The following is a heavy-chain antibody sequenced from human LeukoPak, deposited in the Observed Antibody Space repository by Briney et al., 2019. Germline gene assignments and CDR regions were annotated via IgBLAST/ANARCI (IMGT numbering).Heavy chain of an antibody. Sequence: ASVKVSCKASGYTFTSYGISWVRQAPGQGLEWMGWISAYNGNTNYAQKLQGRVTMTTDTSTSTAYMELSSLRSEDTAVYYCARGNGWLRYPKSWFDPWGQGTLVTVSS. CDR1: GYTFTSYG. V-gene: IGHV1-18*01. D-gene: IGHD5-12*01. J-gene: IGHJ5*02. CDR2: ISAYNGNT. CDR3: ARGNGWLRYPKSWFDP.